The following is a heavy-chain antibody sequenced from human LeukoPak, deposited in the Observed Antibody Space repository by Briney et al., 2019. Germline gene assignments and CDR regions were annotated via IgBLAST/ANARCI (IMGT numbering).Heavy chain of an antibody. D-gene: IGHD1-14*01. CDR2: MYYSGST. V-gene: IGHV4-39*01. Sequence: SETLSLTCTVSGGSISTSSYYWGWIRQPPGKGLEWIGTMYYSGSTYYNPSLKSRVTISGDPSKNQFSLKVSSVTAADTAVYYCARAREPLIYTYYFEYWGQGTLVTVSS. CDR1: GGSISTSSYY. J-gene: IGHJ4*02. CDR3: ARAREPLIYTYYFEY.